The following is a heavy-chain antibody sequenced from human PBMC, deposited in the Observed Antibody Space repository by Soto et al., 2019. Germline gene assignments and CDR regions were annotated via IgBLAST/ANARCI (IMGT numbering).Heavy chain of an antibody. V-gene: IGHV4-31*03. CDR1: GGSISSGGYY. Sequence: RSLTCTVSGGSISSGGYYWSWIRQHPGKGLEWIGYIYYSGSTYHNPSLKSRATISVDTSKNQFSLKLSSVTAADTAVYYCARGGIRVGMDVWGQGTTVTVSS. J-gene: IGHJ6*02. CDR2: IYYSGST. CDR3: ARGGIRVGMDV. D-gene: IGHD3-16*01.